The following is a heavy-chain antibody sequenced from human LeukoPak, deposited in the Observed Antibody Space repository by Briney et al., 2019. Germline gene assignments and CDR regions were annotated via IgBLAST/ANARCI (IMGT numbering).Heavy chain of an antibody. D-gene: IGHD6-13*01. Sequence: SETLSLTCTVSGYSISSGYYWAWIRQPPGKGLEWIGNIYHSGSTYYNPSLKSRVTISVDTSKNQFSLQLTSVTAADTAVYYCARVKQQLVRLLGRDTTYYYYYYMDVWGKGTTVTVSS. CDR2: IYHSGST. J-gene: IGHJ6*03. CDR3: ARVKQQLVRLLGRDTTYYYYYYMDV. CDR1: GYSISSGYY. V-gene: IGHV4-38-2*02.